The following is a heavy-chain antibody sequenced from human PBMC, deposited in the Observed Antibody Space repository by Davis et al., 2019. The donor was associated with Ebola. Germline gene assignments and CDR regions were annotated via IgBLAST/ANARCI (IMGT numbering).Heavy chain of an antibody. D-gene: IGHD4/OR15-4a*01. CDR3: ARDLAYYEGSELYYYYYGMDV. CDR1: GFTFSSYG. V-gene: IGHV3-33*01. Sequence: GGSLRLSCAASGFTFSSYGMHWVRQAPGKGLEWVAVIWYDGSNKYYADSVKGRFTISRDNSKNTLYLQMNSLRAEDTAVYYCARDLAYYEGSELYYYYYGMDVWGQGTTVTVSS. J-gene: IGHJ6*02. CDR2: IWYDGSNK.